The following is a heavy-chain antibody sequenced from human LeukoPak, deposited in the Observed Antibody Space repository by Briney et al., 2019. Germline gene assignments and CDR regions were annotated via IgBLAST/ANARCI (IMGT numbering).Heavy chain of an antibody. D-gene: IGHD3-22*01. CDR1: GYTFTGYY. V-gene: IGHV1-2*02. CDR3: ARGGVTMIVVVYNWFDP. Sequence: GSLKVSCKASGYTFTGYYMHWVRQAPGQGLEWMGWINPNSGGTNYAQKLQGRVTMTRDTSISTAYMELSRLRSDDTAVYYCARGGVTMIVVVYNWFDPWGQGTLVTVSS. J-gene: IGHJ5*02. CDR2: INPNSGGT.